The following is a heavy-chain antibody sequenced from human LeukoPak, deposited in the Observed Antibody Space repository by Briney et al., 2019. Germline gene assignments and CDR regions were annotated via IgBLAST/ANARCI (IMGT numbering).Heavy chain of an antibody. J-gene: IGHJ5*02. CDR3: AKDDYGDYATGWFDP. CDR2: ISWNSGSI. V-gene: IGHV3-9*01. D-gene: IGHD4-17*01. CDR1: GFTFDDYA. Sequence: GRSLRLSCAASGFTFDDYAMHWVRQAPGKGLEWASGISWNSGSIGYADSVKGRFTISRDNAKNSLYLQMNSLRAEDTALYYCAKDDYGDYATGWFDPWGQGTLVTVSS.